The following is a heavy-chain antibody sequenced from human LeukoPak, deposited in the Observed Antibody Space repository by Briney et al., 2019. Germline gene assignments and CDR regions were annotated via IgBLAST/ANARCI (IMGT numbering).Heavy chain of an antibody. D-gene: IGHD5-18*01. CDR2: ISYDGSNK. Sequence: GGSLRLSCAASGFTFSSYAMHWVRQAPGKGLEWVAVISYDGSNKYYADSVKGRFTISRDNSKNTLYLQMNSLRAEDTAVYYXXRXPDVDTALTFDYWGQGTLVTVSS. CDR1: GFTFSSYA. V-gene: IGHV3-30*04. J-gene: IGHJ4*02. CDR3: XRXPDVDTALTFDY.